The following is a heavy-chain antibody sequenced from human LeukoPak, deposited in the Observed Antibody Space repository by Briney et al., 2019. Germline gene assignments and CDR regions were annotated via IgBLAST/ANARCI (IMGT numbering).Heavy chain of an antibody. Sequence: GGSLRLSCVVSGFSVSNNYVSWVRQAPGKGLEWVSSISSSSSYIYYADSVKGRFTISRDNAKNSLYLQMNSLRAEDTAVYYCAREDDYGDPYFDYWGQGTLVTVSS. CDR3: AREDDYGDPYFDY. D-gene: IGHD4-17*01. CDR2: ISSSSSYI. V-gene: IGHV3-21*01. CDR1: GFSVSNNY. J-gene: IGHJ4*02.